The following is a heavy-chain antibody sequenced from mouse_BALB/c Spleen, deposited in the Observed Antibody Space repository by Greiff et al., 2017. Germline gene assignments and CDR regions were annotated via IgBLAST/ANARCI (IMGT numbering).Heavy chain of an antibody. Sequence: EVMLVESGPSLVKPSQTLSLTCSVTGDSITSGYWNWIRKFPGNKLEYMGYISYSGSTYYNPSLKSRISITRDTSKNQYYLQLNSVTTEDTATYYCARCGNYHWYFDVWGAGTTVTVSS. J-gene: IGHJ1*01. CDR2: ISYSGST. V-gene: IGHV3-8*02. CDR3: ARCGNYHWYFDV. D-gene: IGHD2-1*01. CDR1: GDSITSGY.